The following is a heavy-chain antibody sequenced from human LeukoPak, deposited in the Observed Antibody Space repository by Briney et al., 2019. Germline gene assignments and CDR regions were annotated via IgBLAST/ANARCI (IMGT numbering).Heavy chain of an antibody. CDR3: ARGYDYNNYSWFDP. J-gene: IGHJ5*02. CDR2: INAGNGNT. Sequence: ASVKVSCKASGYTFTSYTMHWVRQAPGQRLEWMGWINAGNGNTEYSQKFQGRVTITRDTSASTAYMELSSLRSEDTAVFYCARGYDYNNYSWFDPWGQGTLVTVSS. CDR1: GYTFTSYT. D-gene: IGHD4-11*01. V-gene: IGHV1-3*01.